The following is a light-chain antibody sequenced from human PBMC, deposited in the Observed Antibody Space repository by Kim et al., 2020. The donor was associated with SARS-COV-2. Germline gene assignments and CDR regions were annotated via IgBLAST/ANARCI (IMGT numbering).Light chain of an antibody. J-gene: IGLJ1*01. CDR2: DTN. V-gene: IGLV7-46*01. CDR3: MLSYSDIYV. CDR1: TGAVTSGHY. Sequence: PEGTVTLPCGSSTGAVTSGHYPTWFQQKPGQAPRTLIYDTNNKQSWTPARFSGSLLGDKGALTLSGAQPDDEAEYYCMLSYSDIYVFGSGTKVTVL.